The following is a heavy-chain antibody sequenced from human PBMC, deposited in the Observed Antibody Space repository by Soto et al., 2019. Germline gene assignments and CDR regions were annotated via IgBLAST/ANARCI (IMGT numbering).Heavy chain of an antibody. CDR3: TKKLTAAGTFDY. CDR1: GFTFSRYP. V-gene: IGHV3-23*01. D-gene: IGHD6-13*01. Sequence: PGGSLRLSCAASGFTFSRYPMSWVRQAPGKGLEWVSGVAIDGGAYYADSVKGRFTISRDNSKNTLYLQMDSLRAEDTALYYCTKKLTAAGTFDYWGQGALVTVSS. CDR2: VAIDGGA. J-gene: IGHJ4*02.